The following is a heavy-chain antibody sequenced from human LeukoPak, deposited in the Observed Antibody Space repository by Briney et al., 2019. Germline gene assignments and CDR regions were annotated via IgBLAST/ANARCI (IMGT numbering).Heavy chain of an antibody. CDR1: GFTFSLYS. Sequence: PGGSLRLSCAASGFTFSLYSMHWVRQAPGKGLEWVAVIWYDGSNKYYADSVKGRFIISRDNSKNTLYLQMNSLRAEDTAVYYCARDNHYYGSGSYDYWGQGTLVTVSS. CDR3: ARDNHYYGSGSYDY. V-gene: IGHV3-33*08. J-gene: IGHJ4*02. D-gene: IGHD3-10*01. CDR2: IWYDGSNK.